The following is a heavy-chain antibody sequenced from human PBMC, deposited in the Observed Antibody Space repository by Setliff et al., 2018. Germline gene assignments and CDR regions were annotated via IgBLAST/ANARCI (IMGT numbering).Heavy chain of an antibody. CDR3: ALEYSNSSPTVYYYMDV. D-gene: IGHD6-6*01. Sequence: SVKVSCKASGYTFTSYYIHWVRQAPGQGLEWMGRIIPLFETTNYVEKFQGRVTITADKSTSTAYMELSRLTSEDTAVYYCALEYSNSSPTVYYYMDVWGKGTTVTVSS. CDR1: GYTFTSYY. V-gene: IGHV1-69*06. J-gene: IGHJ6*03. CDR2: IIPLFETT.